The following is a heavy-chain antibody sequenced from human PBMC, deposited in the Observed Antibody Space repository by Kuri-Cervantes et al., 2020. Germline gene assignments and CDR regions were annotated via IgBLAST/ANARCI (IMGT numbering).Heavy chain of an antibody. D-gene: IGHD3-16*02. Sequence: SETLSLTCAVSGGSISSSNWWSWVRQPPGKGLEWIGEIYHSGSTNYNPSLKSRVTMSVDTSKNQFSLKLSSVTAADTAVYYCARDPELDYDYVWGSYRYYYYYGMDVWGQGTTVTVSS. V-gene: IGHV4-4*02. CDR3: ARDPELDYDYVWGSYRYYYYYGMDV. CDR1: GGSISSSNW. J-gene: IGHJ6*02. CDR2: IYHSGST.